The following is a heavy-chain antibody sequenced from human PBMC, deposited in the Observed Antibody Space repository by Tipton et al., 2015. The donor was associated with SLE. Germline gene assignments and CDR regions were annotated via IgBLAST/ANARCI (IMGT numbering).Heavy chain of an antibody. Sequence: TLSLTCTVSGVSVTNYYWSWIRQPPGKRLEWIGFIQGRENTNYNPSLESRVTISVDTSKNQFSLKLSSVTAADTAVYYCARGRDFKEAVAGRGWFDPWGQGTLVTVSS. CDR1: GVSVTNYY. V-gene: IGHV4-59*02. D-gene: IGHD6-19*01. CDR2: IQGRENT. J-gene: IGHJ5*02. CDR3: ARGRDFKEAVAGRGWFDP.